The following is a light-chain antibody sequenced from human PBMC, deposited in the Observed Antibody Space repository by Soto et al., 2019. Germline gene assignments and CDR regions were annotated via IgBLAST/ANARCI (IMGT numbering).Light chain of an antibody. J-gene: IGKJ5*01. CDR1: QSVSGY. CDR3: QQRSNWPLIT. CDR2: DAS. Sequence: VLTQSPVTLSLYAGERATLSWKGIQSVSGYLVWYQQKPGQAPRLLMYDASSRATGIPARFSGSGSGTDFSLTISSLEPEVFAVYYCQQRSNWPLITFGQGTRLEIK. V-gene: IGKV3-11*01.